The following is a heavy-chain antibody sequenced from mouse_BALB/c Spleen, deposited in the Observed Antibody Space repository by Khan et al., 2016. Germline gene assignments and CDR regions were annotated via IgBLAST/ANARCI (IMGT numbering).Heavy chain of an antibody. CDR1: GFNIKDTY. Sequence: EVQLQQSGTELVKPGASVKLSCTASGFNIKDTYMHCVKQRPEQGLEWIGRIDPANGNTKYDPKFPGQATITADTSSNTAYLQLTRLTSEATAVFYCARSLYYYDVGFAYWGQGTLVTGSA. D-gene: IGHD2-4*01. CDR2: IDPANGNT. V-gene: IGHV14-3*02. CDR3: ARSLYYYDVGFAY. J-gene: IGHJ3*01.